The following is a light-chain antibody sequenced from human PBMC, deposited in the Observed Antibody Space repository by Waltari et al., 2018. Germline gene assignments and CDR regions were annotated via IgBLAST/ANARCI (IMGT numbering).Light chain of an antibody. CDR1: QSVSSY. J-gene: IGKJ1*01. CDR2: DAS. V-gene: IGKV3-11*01. Sequence: IALSQSPATRSLSPGERANHSCRASQSVSSYLALYQQKPGQAPRPLIYDASNRATGIPARFSGSGSGTDFTLTISSLEPEDFAVYYCQQRSNWPPWTFGQGTKVEIK. CDR3: QQRSNWPPWT.